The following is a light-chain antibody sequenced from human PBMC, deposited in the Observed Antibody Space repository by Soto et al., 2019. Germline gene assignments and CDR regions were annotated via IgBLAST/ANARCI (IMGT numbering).Light chain of an antibody. CDR2: GAS. Sequence: EIVLTQSPGTLSLSPGERATLSCGASQSVNSNYLAWYQRKPGQAPRLLIYGASNRATDIPYRFSASGSGTDFTLTITRLEPEDFAVYYCQQYDSSPPTFGQGTKVEIK. V-gene: IGKV3-20*01. CDR1: QSVNSNY. J-gene: IGKJ1*01. CDR3: QQYDSSPPT.